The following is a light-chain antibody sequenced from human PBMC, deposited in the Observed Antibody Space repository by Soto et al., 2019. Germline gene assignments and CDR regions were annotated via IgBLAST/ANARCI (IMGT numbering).Light chain of an antibody. CDR2: AAS. V-gene: IGKV1-39*01. CDR3: QQTHSVPQT. CDR1: QYIDNY. J-gene: IGKJ4*01. Sequence: DIQMAQSPSSLSASVGDRVTITCRASQYIDNYLHWYQQKPGKAPKLLIYAASSLQSGVPSRFSGSGSGTDFTLTISSLQPEDFASYFCQQTHSVPQTFGGGTKVEIK.